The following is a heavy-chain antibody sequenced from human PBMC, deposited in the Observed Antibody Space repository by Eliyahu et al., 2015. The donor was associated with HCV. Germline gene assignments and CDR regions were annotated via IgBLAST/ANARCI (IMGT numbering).Heavy chain of an antibody. J-gene: IGHJ5*02. D-gene: IGHD6-19*01. CDR3: ASGGGGIAVTGTGGWFDP. CDR2: IHYSGST. Sequence: QVQLQESGPGLVKPSETLSLTCTVXXGXIXTXXWSWIRQPPGKGLEWIGYIHYSGSTNYNPSLKSRVTISIDTSKNQFSLNLTSVTAADTAMYYCASGGGGIAVTGTGGWFDPWGQGTLVTVSS. V-gene: IGHV4-59*01. CDR1: XGXIXTXX.